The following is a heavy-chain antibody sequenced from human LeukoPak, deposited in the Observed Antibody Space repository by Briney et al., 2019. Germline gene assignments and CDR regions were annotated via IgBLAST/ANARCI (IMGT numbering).Heavy chain of an antibody. CDR1: GGSISTGREY. J-gene: IGHJ4*02. D-gene: IGHD2/OR15-2a*01. CDR2: VYATGIT. V-gene: IGHV4-61*02. CDR3: ARAPSYTEYFDY. Sequence: PSQTLSPTCTVSGGSISTGREYWSWIRQPAGKGLEWIGRVYATGITNYNPSLKSRVTMSVDTSKNQFSLTLTSVTAADTAVYFCARAPSYTEYFDYWGQGTLVTVSS.